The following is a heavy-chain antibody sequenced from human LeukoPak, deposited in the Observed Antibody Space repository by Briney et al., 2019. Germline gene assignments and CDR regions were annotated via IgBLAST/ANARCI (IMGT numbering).Heavy chain of an antibody. D-gene: IGHD5-12*01. Sequence: GGSLRLSCAASGFTFSSYNMNWVRQAPGKGLEWVSYISSSGSTIYYADSVRGRFTISRDNAKNSLYLQMNSLRAEDTAVYYCAREVSGYDFGYWGQGTLVTVSS. J-gene: IGHJ4*02. V-gene: IGHV3-48*04. CDR1: GFTFSSYN. CDR2: ISSSGSTI. CDR3: AREVSGYDFGY.